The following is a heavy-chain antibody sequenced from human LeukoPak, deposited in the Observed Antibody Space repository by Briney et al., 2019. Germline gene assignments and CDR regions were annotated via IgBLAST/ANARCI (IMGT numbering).Heavy chain of an antibody. D-gene: IGHD6-13*01. CDR1: GGSFRGYY. J-gene: IGHJ4*02. CDR3: AREGSSSWERYFDY. V-gene: IGHV4-34*01. CDR2: INHSGST. Sequence: SETLSLTCAVYGGSFRGYYWSWIRQPPGKGLAWIGEINHSGSTNYNPSLKSRVTISVDTSKNQSSLKLSSVTAADTAVYYCAREGSSSWERYFDYWGQGTLVTVSS.